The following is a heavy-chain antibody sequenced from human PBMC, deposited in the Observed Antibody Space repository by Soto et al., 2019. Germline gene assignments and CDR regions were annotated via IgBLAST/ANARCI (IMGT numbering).Heavy chain of an antibody. CDR3: ASVEVAGTKSFDY. D-gene: IGHD6-19*01. Sequence: SVKVSCKASGYSFTGNSMHWVRQAPGQGLEWLGWIIPNFGTANYAQKFQGRVTITADESTSTAYMELSSLRSEDTAVYYCASVEVAGTKSFDYWGQGTLVTVSS. CDR2: IIPNFGTA. V-gene: IGHV1-69*13. J-gene: IGHJ4*02. CDR1: GYSFTGNS.